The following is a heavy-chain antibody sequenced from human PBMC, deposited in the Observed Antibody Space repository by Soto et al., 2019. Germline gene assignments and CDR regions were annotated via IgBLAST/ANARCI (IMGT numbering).Heavy chain of an antibody. CDR1: GFTFSSYA. Sequence: GGSLRLSCAVSGFTFSSYAMHWVRQAPGKGLEWVASISFDGSNKYYADSVKGRFTISRDISKNTLYLQMNSLRVEDTAVYHCEREAAGDWLDPWGQGTLVTVSS. J-gene: IGHJ5*02. CDR3: EREAAGDWLDP. D-gene: IGHD3-10*01. CDR2: ISFDGSNK. V-gene: IGHV3-30-3*01.